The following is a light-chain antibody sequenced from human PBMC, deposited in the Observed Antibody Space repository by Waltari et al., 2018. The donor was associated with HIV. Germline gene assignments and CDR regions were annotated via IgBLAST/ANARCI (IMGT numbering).Light chain of an antibody. V-gene: IGLV3-27*01. CDR2: RDS. J-gene: IGLJ2*01. CDR3: YFAADNKAI. Sequence: SYDLTQPSSVSVSPGQTARLTCSGSALAKTYARWLQQKPGQAPVLVIYRDSERPSGIPERFSGSSSGTTVTLSISGAQVEDEGDYFCYFAADNKAIFGGGTKLTVL. CDR1: ALAKTY.